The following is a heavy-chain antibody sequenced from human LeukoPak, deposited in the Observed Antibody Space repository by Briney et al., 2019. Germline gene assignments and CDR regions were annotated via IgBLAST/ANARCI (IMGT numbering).Heavy chain of an antibody. V-gene: IGHV3-53*01. Sequence: GGSLRLSCAASGFTVSSNYMSWVRQAPGKGLEWVSVIYSGGSTYYADSVKGRFTISRDNSKDTLYLQMNSLRAEDTAVYYCARYYCSGGSCYFDYWGQGTLVTVSS. J-gene: IGHJ4*02. CDR2: IYSGGST. CDR3: ARYYCSGGSCYFDY. CDR1: GFTVSSNY. D-gene: IGHD2-15*01.